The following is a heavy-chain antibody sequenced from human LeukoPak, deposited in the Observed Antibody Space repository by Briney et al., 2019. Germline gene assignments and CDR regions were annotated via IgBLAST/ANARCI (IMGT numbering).Heavy chain of an antibody. CDR2: INPNSGGT. V-gene: IGHV1-2*02. J-gene: IGHJ3*02. CDR1: GYTFTGYY. CDR3: ARDGRVQGVYYAFDI. Sequence: ASVKVSCKASGYTFTGYYMRWVRQAPGQGLEWMGWINPNSGGTNYAQKFQGKVTMTRDTSISTAYMELRRLRSDDTAVYYCARDGRVQGVYYAFDIWGQGTMVTVSS. D-gene: IGHD3-10*01.